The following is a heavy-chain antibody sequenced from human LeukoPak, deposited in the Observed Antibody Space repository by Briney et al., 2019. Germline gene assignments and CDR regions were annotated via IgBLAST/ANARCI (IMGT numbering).Heavy chain of an antibody. V-gene: IGHV4-30-4*01. CDR3: ARDFHCSGGSCSSGFDY. Sequence: SETLSLTCTVSGGSISSGDYYWSWIRQPPGKGLEWIGYIYYSGSTYYNPSLKSRVTISVDTSKNQFSLKLSSVTAADTAVYYCARDFHCSGGSCSSGFDYWGQGTLVTVSS. D-gene: IGHD2-15*01. CDR2: IYYSGST. J-gene: IGHJ4*02. CDR1: GGSISSGDYY.